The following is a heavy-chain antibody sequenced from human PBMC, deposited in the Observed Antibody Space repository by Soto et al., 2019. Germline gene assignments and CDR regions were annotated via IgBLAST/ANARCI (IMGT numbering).Heavy chain of an antibody. J-gene: IGHJ3*02. V-gene: IGHV1-24*01. Sequence: GASVTLSCQVSGYTLTDLSMHLVRQAPGKGLEWMGGFDPEDGETIYAQKFQGRVTMTEDTSTDTAYMELSSLRSEDTAVYYCATARQQPYDAFDIWGQGTMVTVSS. CDR2: FDPEDGET. CDR3: ATARQQPYDAFDI. D-gene: IGHD6-13*01. CDR1: GYTLTDLS.